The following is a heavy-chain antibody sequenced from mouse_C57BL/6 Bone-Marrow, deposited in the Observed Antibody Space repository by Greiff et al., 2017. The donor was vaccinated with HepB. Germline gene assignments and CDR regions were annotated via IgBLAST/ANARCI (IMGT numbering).Heavy chain of an antibody. D-gene: IGHD1-1*01. Sequence: QVQLQQSGAELVRPGASVKLSCKASGYTFTDYYINWVKQRPGQGLEWIARIYPGSGNTYYNEKFKGKATLTAEKSSSTAYMQLSSLTSEDSAVYFCARRDYGSSFLYYAMDYWGQGTSVTVSS. CDR1: GYTFTDYY. CDR2: IYPGSGNT. V-gene: IGHV1-76*01. J-gene: IGHJ4*01. CDR3: ARRDYGSSFLYYAMDY.